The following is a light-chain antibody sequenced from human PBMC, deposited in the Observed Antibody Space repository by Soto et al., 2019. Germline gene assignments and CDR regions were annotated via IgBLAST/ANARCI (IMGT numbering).Light chain of an antibody. J-gene: IGKJ1*01. Sequence: EIVLTQSPGTLSLSPGERATLSCRASQIVSSSYLAWYQQKPGQAPRLLIYGASSRATGIPDRFSGSGSGTDFTLTISRLEPEDFAVYYCQLYGSSPPAEAFGQGTKV. CDR2: GAS. V-gene: IGKV3-20*01. CDR3: QLYGSSPPAEA. CDR1: QIVSSSY.